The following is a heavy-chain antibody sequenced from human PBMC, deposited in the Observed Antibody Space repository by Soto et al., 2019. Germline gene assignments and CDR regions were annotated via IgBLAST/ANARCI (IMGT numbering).Heavy chain of an antibody. Sequence: QVQLEQSGAEVKEPGASVKISCKASGYTFTTYHIHWVRQAPGQGLDWMGMIDPIGDNTGYARKFQDRLAMTRDTSRGKAYIEVNSLGFDDTAMYFCVRGYCTSSAGCEGDSQHWARAPWSPSPQ. V-gene: IGHV1-46*01. J-gene: IGHJ1*01. CDR3: VRGYCTSSAGCEGDSQH. D-gene: IGHD2-8*01. CDR1: GYTFTTYH. CDR2: IDPIGDNT.